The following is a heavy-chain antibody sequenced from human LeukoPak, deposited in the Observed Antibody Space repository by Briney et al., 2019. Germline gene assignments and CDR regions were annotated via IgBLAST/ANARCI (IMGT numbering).Heavy chain of an antibody. Sequence: SQTLSLTCTVSGGSISSYYWSWIRQPPGRGLEWIGYIYYSGYTNYNPSLKSRVTISVDTSKNQFSLKLSSVTAADTAVYYCARTTTVRGTYYMDVWGKGTTVTISS. D-gene: IGHD3-10*01. CDR3: ARTTTVRGTYYMDV. CDR2: IYYSGYT. V-gene: IGHV4-59*01. CDR1: GGSISSYY. J-gene: IGHJ6*03.